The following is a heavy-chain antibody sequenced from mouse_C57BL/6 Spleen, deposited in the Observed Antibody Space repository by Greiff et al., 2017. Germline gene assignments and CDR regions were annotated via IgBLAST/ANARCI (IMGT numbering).Heavy chain of an antibody. CDR3: ARSRLVKGAMDY. D-gene: IGHD2-2*01. V-gene: IGHV1-54*01. CDR2: INPGSGGT. Sequence: QVQLQQSGAELVRPGTSVKVSCKASGYAFTNYLIEWVKQRPGQGLEWIGVINPGSGGTNYNEKFKGKATLTADKSSSTAYMQLSSLTSEDSAVYFCARSRLVKGAMDYWGQGTSVTVSS. CDR1: GYAFTNYL. J-gene: IGHJ4*01.